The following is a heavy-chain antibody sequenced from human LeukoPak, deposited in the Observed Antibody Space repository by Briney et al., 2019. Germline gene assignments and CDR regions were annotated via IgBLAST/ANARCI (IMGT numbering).Heavy chain of an antibody. V-gene: IGHV4-39*07. CDR2: INHSGST. Sequence: SETLSLTCTVSGGSISSSSYYWGWIRQPPGKGLEWIGEINHSGSTNYNPSLKSRVTISVDTSKNQFSLKLSSVTAADTAVYYCARSRYYYGSGSYRQWGQGTLVTVSS. J-gene: IGHJ4*02. CDR1: GGSISSSSYY. D-gene: IGHD3-10*01. CDR3: ARSRYYYGSGSYRQ.